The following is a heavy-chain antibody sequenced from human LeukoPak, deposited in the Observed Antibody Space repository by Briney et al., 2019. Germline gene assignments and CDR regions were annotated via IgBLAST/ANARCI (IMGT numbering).Heavy chain of an antibody. CDR3: ARHDRGEVGSSYGSGSYWYYFDY. J-gene: IGHJ4*02. V-gene: IGHV4-61*02. D-gene: IGHD3-10*01. CDR1: GGSISSGSYY. Sequence: SETLSLTCTVSGGSISSGSYYWSWIRQPAGKGLEWIGRIYTSGSTNYNPSLKSRVTISVDTSKNQFSLKLSSVTAADTAVYYCARHDRGEVGSSYGSGSYWYYFDYWGQGTLVTVSS. CDR2: IYTSGST.